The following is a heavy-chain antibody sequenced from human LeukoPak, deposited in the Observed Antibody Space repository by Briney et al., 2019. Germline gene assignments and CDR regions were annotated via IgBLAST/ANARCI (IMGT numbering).Heavy chain of an antibody. J-gene: IGHJ4*02. CDR1: GFTFSSYS. CDR2: ISGSGGST. D-gene: IGHD2-21*02. Sequence: GGSLRLSCAASGFTFSSYSMNWVRQAPGKGLEWVSAISGSGGSTYYADSVKGRFTISRDNSKNTLYLQMNSLRAEDTAVYYCAKQIFAYCGGDCYSNVDYWGQGTLVTVSS. CDR3: AKQIFAYCGGDCYSNVDY. V-gene: IGHV3-23*01.